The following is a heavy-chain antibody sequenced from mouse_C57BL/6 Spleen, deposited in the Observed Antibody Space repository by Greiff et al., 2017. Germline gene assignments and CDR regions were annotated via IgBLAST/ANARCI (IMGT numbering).Heavy chain of an antibody. CDR3: ARDSYGNDCAKDY. V-gene: IGHV3-6*01. Sequence: EVKLVESGPGLVKPSQSLSLTCSVTGYSITSGYYWNWIRQFPGNKLEWMGYISYDGSNNYNPSLKNRISITRDTSKNQFFLKLLSVSTEDTATFYCARDSYGNDCAKDYWGQGTSVTVSS. J-gene: IGHJ4*01. D-gene: IGHD2-1*01. CDR2: ISYDGSN. CDR1: GYSITSGYY.